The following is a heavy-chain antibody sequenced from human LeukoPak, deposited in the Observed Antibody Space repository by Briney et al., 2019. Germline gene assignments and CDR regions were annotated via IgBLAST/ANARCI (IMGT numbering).Heavy chain of an antibody. D-gene: IGHD6-19*01. CDR3: TRRSSVGLVDS. CDR2: IYSSGSI. CDR1: GGSISNSF. J-gene: IGHJ4*02. Sequence: SETLSLTCTVSGGSISNSFWSWIRPPPGKGLELIGYIYSSGSINYNPSLRSRASFAIHTSKSQFYLKLNYVTAENTALHYCTRRSSVGLVDSRGRGTLVTVSS. V-gene: IGHV4-59*01.